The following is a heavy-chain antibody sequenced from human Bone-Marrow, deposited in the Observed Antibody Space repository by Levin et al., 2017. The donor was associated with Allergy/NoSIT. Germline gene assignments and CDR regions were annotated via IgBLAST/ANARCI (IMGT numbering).Heavy chain of an antibody. D-gene: IGHD5-12*01. CDR2: INPKSGGT. Sequence: ASVKVSCKASGYTFTGYYMHWVRQAPGQGLEWMGWINPKSGGTNYTQNLQGRVTMTRDTSINTAYMELRRLRSDDTAVYYCARVKSGYDYFYFDYWGQGTLVTVS. CDR3: ARVKSGYDYFYFDY. J-gene: IGHJ4*02. V-gene: IGHV1-2*02. CDR1: GYTFTGYY.